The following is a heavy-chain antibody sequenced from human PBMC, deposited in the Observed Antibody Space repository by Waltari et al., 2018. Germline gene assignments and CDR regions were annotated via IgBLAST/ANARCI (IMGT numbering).Heavy chain of an antibody. CDR2: ISHSEGT. CDR3: ARGSAHAKTGH. Sequence: HVQLQQWGAGLLKPSETLSLTCAVYGESFSGCCWSWIRQPPGKGLEWIGEISHSEGTNYTPSRKSRGTMSLDTSNNQFSLKLSSVTAADTAVYYCARGSAHAKTGHWGQGTLVTVSS. D-gene: IGHD6-19*01. J-gene: IGHJ4*02. V-gene: IGHV4-34*02. CDR1: GESFSGCC.